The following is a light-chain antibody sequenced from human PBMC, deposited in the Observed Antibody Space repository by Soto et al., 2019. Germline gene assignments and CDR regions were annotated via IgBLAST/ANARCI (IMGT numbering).Light chain of an antibody. CDR3: QVWDSSTDHVV. Sequence: SYELTQPPSVSVAPGKTARVTCGGNNLGRRSVHWYQQRPGQAPVLVIYEDSDRPSGTPERFSGSNSGNTATLTITRVEAGDEADYYCQVWDSSTDHVVFGGGTKVTVL. CDR1: NLGRRS. V-gene: IGLV3-21*04. J-gene: IGLJ2*01. CDR2: EDS.